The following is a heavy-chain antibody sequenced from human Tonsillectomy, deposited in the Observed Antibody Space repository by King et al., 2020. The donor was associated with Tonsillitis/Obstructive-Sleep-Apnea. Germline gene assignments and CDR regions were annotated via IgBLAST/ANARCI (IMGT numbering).Heavy chain of an antibody. CDR2: IIPILGIA. J-gene: IGHJ4*02. V-gene: IGHV1-69*10. D-gene: IGHD3-16*01. CDR3: ASWGRDPPYFDY. CDR1: GGTFSSYA. Sequence: QLVQSGAEVKKPGSSVKVSCKASGGTFSSYAISWVRQAPGQGLEWMGGIIPILGIANYAQKFQGRVTITADKSTSTAYMELSSLRSEDTAVYYCASWGRDPPYFDYCGQGTLVTVSS.